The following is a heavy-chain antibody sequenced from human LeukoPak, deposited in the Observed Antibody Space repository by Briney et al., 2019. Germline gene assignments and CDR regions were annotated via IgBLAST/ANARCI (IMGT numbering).Heavy chain of an antibody. D-gene: IGHD4-17*01. CDR3: ARGPVTKFEI. CDR2: IYSGGTT. CDR1: GLTVSSNY. Sequence: GGSLRLSCAASGLTVSSNYMSWVRQAPGKGLEWVSVIYSGGTTYYADSVKGRFTISRDNSNNTLYLQMNSLRADDTAVYYCARGPVTKFEIWGQGTILTVSS. J-gene: IGHJ3*02. V-gene: IGHV3-53*01.